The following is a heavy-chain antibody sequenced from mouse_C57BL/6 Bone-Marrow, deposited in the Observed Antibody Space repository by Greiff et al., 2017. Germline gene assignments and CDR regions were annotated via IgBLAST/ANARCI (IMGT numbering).Heavy chain of an antibody. V-gene: IGHV1-69*01. CDR1: GYTFTSYW. CDR3: ARGRLRRYYYAMDY. D-gene: IGHD2-4*01. J-gene: IGHJ4*01. CDR2: IDPSDSYT. Sequence: QVQLKQPGAELVMPGASVKLSCKASGYTFTSYWMPWVKQRPGQGLEWIGEIDPSDSYTNYNQKFKGKSTLTVDKSSSTAYMQLSSLTSEDSAVYYCARGRLRRYYYAMDYWGQGTSVTVSS.